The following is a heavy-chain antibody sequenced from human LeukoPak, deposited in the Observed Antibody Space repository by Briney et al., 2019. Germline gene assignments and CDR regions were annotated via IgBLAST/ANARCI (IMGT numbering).Heavy chain of an antibody. V-gene: IGHV3-66*01. CDR2: IYSGGST. Sequence: QPGGSLRLSCAASGLTVSSNYMSWVRQAPGKGLEWVSVIYSGGSTYYADSVKGRFTISRDNSKNTLYLQMNSLRAEDTAVYYCATSSSTSYYFDYWGQGTLVTVSS. CDR3: ATSSSTSYYFDY. CDR1: GLTVSSNY. J-gene: IGHJ4*02. D-gene: IGHD2-2*01.